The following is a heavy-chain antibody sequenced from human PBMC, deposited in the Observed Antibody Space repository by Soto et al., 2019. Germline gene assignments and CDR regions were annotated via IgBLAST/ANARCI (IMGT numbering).Heavy chain of an antibody. J-gene: IGHJ4*02. V-gene: IGHV3-23*01. CDR3: AKEKEYSYRFYLGTYFDY. Sequence: EVQVLESGGGLGQPGGSLRLSCAASGFTFTDYAMTWVRQAPGKGLEWVSAISGSGDATYYADSVKGRFTISRDNSKNALYLQITSLRVDDPAIYYCAKEKEYSYRFYLGTYFDYWGQGTLVTVSS. D-gene: IGHD5-18*01. CDR2: ISGSGDAT. CDR1: GFTFTDYA.